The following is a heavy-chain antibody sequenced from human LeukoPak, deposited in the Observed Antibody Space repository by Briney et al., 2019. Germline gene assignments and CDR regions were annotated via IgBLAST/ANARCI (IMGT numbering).Heavy chain of an antibody. CDR1: GFTFSSYA. Sequence: LGGSLRLSCAASGFTFSSYAMSWVRQAPGKGLEWVSAISGSGGSTYYADSVKGRFTISRDNSKNTLYLQMNSLRAEDTAVYYCAKNFFRVDEAVAGPSWFDPWGQGTLVTVSS. CDR2: ISGSGGST. V-gene: IGHV3-23*01. D-gene: IGHD6-19*01. CDR3: AKNFFRVDEAVAGPSWFDP. J-gene: IGHJ5*02.